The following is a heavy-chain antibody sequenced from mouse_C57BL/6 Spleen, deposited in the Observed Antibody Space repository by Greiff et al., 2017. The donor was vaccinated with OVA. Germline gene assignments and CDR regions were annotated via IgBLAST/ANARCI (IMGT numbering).Heavy chain of an antibody. J-gene: IGHJ2*01. V-gene: IGHV1-69*01. CDR3: ARRELGQGYFDY. CDR2: IDPSDSYT. Sequence: QVQLQQPGAELVMPGASVKLSCKASGYTFTSYWMHWVKQRPGQGLEWIGEIDPSDSYTNYNQKFKGKSTLTVDKSSSTAYMQLSSLTSEDSVVYYCARRELGQGYFDYWGQGTTLTVSS. CDR1: GYTFTSYW. D-gene: IGHD4-1*01.